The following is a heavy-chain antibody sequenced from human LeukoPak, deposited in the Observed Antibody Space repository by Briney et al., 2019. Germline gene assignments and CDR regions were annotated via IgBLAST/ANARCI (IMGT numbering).Heavy chain of an antibody. CDR2: INHSGST. D-gene: IGHD3-3*01. Sequence: PSETLSLTCAVYGGSFSGYYWSWIRRPPGKGLEWIGEINHSGSTNYNPSLKSRVTISVDTSKNQFSLKLSSVTAADTAVYYCARRDFWSGPVLHDAFDIWGQGTMVTVSS. V-gene: IGHV4-34*01. J-gene: IGHJ3*02. CDR3: ARRDFWSGPVLHDAFDI. CDR1: GGSFSGYY.